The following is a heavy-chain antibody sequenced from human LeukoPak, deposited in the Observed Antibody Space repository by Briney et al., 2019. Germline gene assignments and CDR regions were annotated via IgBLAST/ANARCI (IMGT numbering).Heavy chain of an antibody. D-gene: IGHD6-19*01. CDR1: GYSISSGYY. CDR3: ARVGRSGWYYFDY. Sequence: SETLSLTCTVSGYSISSGYYWGWIRPPPGKGLEWIGSIYHSGSTYYNPSLKSRVTISVDTSKNQFSLKLSSVTAADTAVYYCARVGRSGWYYFDYWGQGTLVTVSS. V-gene: IGHV4-38-2*02. J-gene: IGHJ4*02. CDR2: IYHSGST.